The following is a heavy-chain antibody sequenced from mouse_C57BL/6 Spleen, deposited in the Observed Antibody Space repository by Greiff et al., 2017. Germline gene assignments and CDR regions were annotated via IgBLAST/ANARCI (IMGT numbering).Heavy chain of an antibody. V-gene: IGHV5-4*01. J-gene: IGHJ3*01. CDR1: GFTFSSYA. Sequence: EVKLVESGGGLVKPGGSLKLSCAASGFTFSSYAMSWVRQTPEKRLEWVATISDGGSYTYYPDNVQGRFTISRDNAKNNLYLQMSHLKSEDTAMYYCARDRLTGYWGQGTLVTVSA. D-gene: IGHD1-3*01. CDR2: ISDGGSYT. CDR3: ARDRLTGY.